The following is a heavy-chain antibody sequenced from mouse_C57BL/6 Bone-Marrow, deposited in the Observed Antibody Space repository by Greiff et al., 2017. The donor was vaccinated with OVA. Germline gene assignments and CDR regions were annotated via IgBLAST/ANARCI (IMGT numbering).Heavy chain of an antibody. CDR1: GFTFSSYT. CDR2: ISGGGGNT. D-gene: IGHD1-1*01. Sequence: DVMLVESGGGLVKPGGSLKLSCAASGFTFSSYTMSWVRQTPEKRLEWVATISGGGGNTYYPDSVKGRFTISRDNAKNTLYLQMSSLRSEDTALYYCARRPHYYGSSYYFDYWGQGTTLTVSS. J-gene: IGHJ2*01. V-gene: IGHV5-9*01. CDR3: ARRPHYYGSSYYFDY.